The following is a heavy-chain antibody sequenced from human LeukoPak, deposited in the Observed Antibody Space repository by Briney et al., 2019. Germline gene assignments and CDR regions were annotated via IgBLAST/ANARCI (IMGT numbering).Heavy chain of an antibody. D-gene: IGHD3-10*01. J-gene: IGHJ4*02. CDR1: GFTVSSNY. V-gene: IGHV3-53*01. CDR3: AKPPRGSGADY. Sequence: GGSLRLSCAASGFTVSSNYMSWVRQAPGKGLEWFSVIYSGGSIYYADSVRGRFTISRDNSKNTLYLHMNSLRAEDTAVYYCAKPPRGSGADYWGQGTLVTVSS. CDR2: IYSGGSI.